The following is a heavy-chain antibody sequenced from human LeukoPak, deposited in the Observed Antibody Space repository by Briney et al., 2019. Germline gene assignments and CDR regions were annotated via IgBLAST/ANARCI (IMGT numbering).Heavy chain of an antibody. V-gene: IGHV3-7*01. CDR2: IKQDGSEK. Sequence: GGSLRLSCAASGFTFSSYWMSWVRQAPGKGLQWVANIKQDGSEKYYVDSVKGRFTISRDNAKNSLYLQMNSLRAEDTAVYYCARGLGRRAALYYFDYWGQGTLVTVSS. J-gene: IGHJ4*02. D-gene: IGHD6-6*01. CDR1: GFTFSSYW. CDR3: ARGLGRRAALYYFDY.